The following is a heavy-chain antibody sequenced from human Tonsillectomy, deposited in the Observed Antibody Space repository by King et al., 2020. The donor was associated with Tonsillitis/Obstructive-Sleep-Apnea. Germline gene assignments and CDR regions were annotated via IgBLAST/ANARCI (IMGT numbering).Heavy chain of an antibody. V-gene: IGHV3-7*01. D-gene: IGHD1-14*01. CDR3: AWDCGWRNSFAFDN. J-gene: IGHJ3*02. Sequence: QLVQSGGGLVQPGGSLRLSCAASGFTFSSYWMSWVRQAPGKGLEWVANIKQDGSEKYYVDSVKGRFTITRDNAKNSLYLQMNSLRAEDTAVYYCAWDCGWRNSFAFDNWGQGTMVTVAS. CDR1: GFTFSSYW. CDR2: IKQDGSEK.